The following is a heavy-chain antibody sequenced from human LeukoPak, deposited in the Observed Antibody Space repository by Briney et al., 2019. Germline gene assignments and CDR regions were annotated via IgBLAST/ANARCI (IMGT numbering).Heavy chain of an antibody. D-gene: IGHD2-2*01. CDR2: IYYSGST. J-gene: IGHJ4*02. CDR1: GGSISSSSYY. CDR3: ARGIVVVPAASFDY. Sequence: SETLSLTCTVSGGSISSSSYYWGWIRQPPGKGLEWFGSIYYSGSTYYNPSLKSRVTISVDTSKNQSSLKLSSVTAADTAVYYCARGIVVVPAASFDYWGQGTLVTVSS. V-gene: IGHV4-39*01.